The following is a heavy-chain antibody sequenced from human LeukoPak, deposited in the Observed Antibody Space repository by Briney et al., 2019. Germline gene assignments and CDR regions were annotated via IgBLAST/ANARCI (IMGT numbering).Heavy chain of an antibody. V-gene: IGHV3-23*01. D-gene: IGHD6-13*01. CDR3: ARAPPVYSIRDPTEELFDP. Sequence: GGSLRLSCAASGFTFSSYAMHWVRQAPGKGLEWVSGISSSGGSTHYADSVKGRFTISRDNSKNTLYLQMNSLRAEDTAVYYCARAPPVYSIRDPTEELFDPWGQGTLVTVSS. J-gene: IGHJ5*02. CDR2: ISSSGGST. CDR1: GFTFSSYA.